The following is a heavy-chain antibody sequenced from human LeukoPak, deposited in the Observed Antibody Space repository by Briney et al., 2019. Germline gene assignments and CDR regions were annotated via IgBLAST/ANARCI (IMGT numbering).Heavy chain of an antibody. D-gene: IGHD6-13*01. V-gene: IGHV1-2*02. J-gene: IGHJ4*02. CDR2: INPNSGGT. CDR3: ARGYTQEQQLVNNFDY. Sequence: ASVKVSCKASGYTFTGYYMHWVRQAPGQGLEWMGWINPNSGGTNYAQKFQGRVTMTRDTSISTAYMELSRLRSDDTAVYYCARGYTQEQQLVNNFDYWGQGTLVTVSS. CDR1: GYTFTGYY.